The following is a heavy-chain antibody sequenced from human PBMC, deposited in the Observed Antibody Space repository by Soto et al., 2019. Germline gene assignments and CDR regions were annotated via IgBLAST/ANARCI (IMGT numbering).Heavy chain of an antibody. D-gene: IGHD1-26*01. J-gene: IGHJ4*02. CDR3: ARNLRSGSYRPPDY. CDR1: GFTFNNYG. Sequence: GGSLRLSCAASGFTFNNYGMHWVRQAPGKGLEWVAVIWSDGSTTYYADSVKGRFTVSRGNSKNTLYLQMNSLRAEDTALYYCARNLRSGSYRPPDYWGQGTLVTVSS. V-gene: IGHV3-33*01. CDR2: IWSDGSTT.